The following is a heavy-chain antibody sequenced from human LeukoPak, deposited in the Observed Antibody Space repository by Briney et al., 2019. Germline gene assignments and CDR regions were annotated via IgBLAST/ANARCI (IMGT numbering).Heavy chain of an antibody. V-gene: IGHV4-39*01. Sequence: PSETLSLTCTVSGGSISSSSYYWGWIRQPPGKGLEWIGSIYYSGSTYYNPSLKSRVTISVDTSKNQFSLKLSSVTAADTAVYYCARRRYHVLRYFDWLEAWFDPWGQGTLVTVSS. J-gene: IGHJ5*02. CDR3: ARRRYHVLRYFDWLEAWFDP. D-gene: IGHD3-9*01. CDR1: GGSISSSSYY. CDR2: IYYSGST.